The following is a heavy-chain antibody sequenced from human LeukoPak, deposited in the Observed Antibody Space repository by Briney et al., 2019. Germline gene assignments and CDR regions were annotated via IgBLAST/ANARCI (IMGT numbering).Heavy chain of an antibody. CDR1: GYTFTGYY. CDR2: ISPNSGGT. V-gene: IGHV1-2*02. Sequence: ASVKVSCKASGYTFTGYYMHWVRQAPGQGLEWMGWISPNSGGTNYAQKFQGRVTMTRDTSISTAYMELSRLRSDDTAVYYCARAHDILTDNWSDPWGQGTLVTVSS. J-gene: IGHJ5*02. D-gene: IGHD3-9*01. CDR3: ARAHDILTDNWSDP.